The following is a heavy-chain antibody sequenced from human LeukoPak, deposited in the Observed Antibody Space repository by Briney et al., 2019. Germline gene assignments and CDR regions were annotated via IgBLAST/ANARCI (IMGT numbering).Heavy chain of an antibody. D-gene: IGHD1-7*01. J-gene: IGHJ4*02. V-gene: IGHV3-7*01. Sequence: GALRLSWAASGFTFSDYYMSWIRQAPGKGLGWVASIKQDGSEKYYVDSVKGRFTISRDNAKNSLYLQMNSLRAEDTAVYYCAKENWNYGPFDYWGQGTLVTVSS. CDR1: GFTFSDYY. CDR2: IKQDGSEK. CDR3: AKENWNYGPFDY.